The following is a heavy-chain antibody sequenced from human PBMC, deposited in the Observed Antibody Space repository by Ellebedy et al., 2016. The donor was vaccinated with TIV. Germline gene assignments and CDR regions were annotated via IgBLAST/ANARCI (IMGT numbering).Heavy chain of an antibody. D-gene: IGHD3-3*01. V-gene: IGHV3-23*01. CDR3: AKLSLRFLGYMDV. CDR2: ISGSGGST. J-gene: IGHJ6*03. Sequence: GGSLRLXCAASGFTFSSYAMSWVRQAPGKGLEWVSAISGSGGSTYYADSVKGRFTISRDNSKNTLYLQMNSLRAEDTAVYYCAKLSLRFLGYMDVWGKGTTVTVSS. CDR1: GFTFSSYA.